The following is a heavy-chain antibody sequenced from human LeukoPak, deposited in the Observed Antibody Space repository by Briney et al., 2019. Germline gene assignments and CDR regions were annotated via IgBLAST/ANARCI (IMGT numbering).Heavy chain of an antibody. V-gene: IGHV3-7*01. CDR2: IKQDGSEK. J-gene: IGHJ3*02. Sequence: GGSLRLSCAASGFTFSSYWMSWVRQAPGKGLEGVANIKQDGSEKYYVDSVKGRFTISRDNAKNSLYLQMNSLRAEDTAVYYCARDRLPYSGSYTGAFDIWGQGTMVTVSS. CDR3: ARDRLPYSGSYTGAFDI. D-gene: IGHD1-26*01. CDR1: GFTFSSYW.